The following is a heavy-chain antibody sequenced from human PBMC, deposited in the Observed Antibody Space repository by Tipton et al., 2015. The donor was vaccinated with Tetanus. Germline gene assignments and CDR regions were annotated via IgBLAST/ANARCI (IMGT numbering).Heavy chain of an antibody. J-gene: IGHJ5*02. D-gene: IGHD3-16*01. CDR1: GASISSGGYF. CDR2: IYYSGST. CDR3: ARDQGGGRVARLNWFDP. V-gene: IGHV4-31*03. Sequence: TLSLTCSVSGASISSGGYFWNWIRHRPGKGLEWIGYIYYSGSTFYNPSLKSRVNISVDTSKNQFSLRLTSVTAADTAVYYCARDQGGGRVARLNWFDPWGQGILVTVSS.